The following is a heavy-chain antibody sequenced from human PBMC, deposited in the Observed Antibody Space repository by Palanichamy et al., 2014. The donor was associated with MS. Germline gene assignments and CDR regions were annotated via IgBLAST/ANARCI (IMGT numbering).Heavy chain of an antibody. CDR3: ARRYYYDVGGFYYFDY. J-gene: IGHJ4*02. Sequence: GGTTSYAQKFQGRVSMTRDTSTSTIYMELSSLRSEDTAVYYCARRYYYDVGGFYYFDYWGQGTLVTVSS. V-gene: IGHV1-46*01. D-gene: IGHD3-22*01. CDR2: GGTT.